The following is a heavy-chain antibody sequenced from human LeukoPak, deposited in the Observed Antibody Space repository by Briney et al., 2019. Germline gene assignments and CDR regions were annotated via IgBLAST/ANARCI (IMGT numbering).Heavy chain of an antibody. J-gene: IGHJ6*03. CDR1: GYTFTSYG. D-gene: IGHD4-17*01. CDR2: ISAYNGNT. Sequence: ASVKVSCKASGYTFTSYGISWVRQAPGQGLEWMGWISAYNGNTNYAQKFQGRVTMTTDTSTSTAYMELRRLRSEDTAVYYCARRGGKNNGDYVPYYYYMDAWGKGTTVTVSS. V-gene: IGHV1-18*01. CDR3: ARRGGKNNGDYVPYYYYMDA.